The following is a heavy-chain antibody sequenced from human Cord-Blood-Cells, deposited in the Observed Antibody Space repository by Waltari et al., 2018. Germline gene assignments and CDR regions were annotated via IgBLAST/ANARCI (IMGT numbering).Heavy chain of an antibody. CDR1: GFTVSSNY. CDR2: IYSGRST. Sequence: EVQLVESGGGLVQPGGSLRLSCAASGFTVSSNYMSWVRQAPGKGMEWFSVIYSGRSTYYADSVKGRFTISRHNSKNTLYLQMNSLRAEDTAVYYCAGIAAAGNDAFDIWGQGTMVTVSS. J-gene: IGHJ3*02. V-gene: IGHV3-53*04. D-gene: IGHD6-13*01. CDR3: AGIAAAGNDAFDI.